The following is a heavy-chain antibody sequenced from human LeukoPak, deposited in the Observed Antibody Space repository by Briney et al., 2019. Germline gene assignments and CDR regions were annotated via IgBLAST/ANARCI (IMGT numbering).Heavy chain of an antibody. D-gene: IGHD6-19*01. J-gene: IGHJ4*02. V-gene: IGHV4-59*08. Sequence: SETLSLTCAVSGRSIYSHYWGWIRQPPGKGLEWIGDIYYKGNTNYNPSLKSRFTISLDTSKNHLSLTLTSVVAADTAIYYCMRRDTGWNYSDYWGQGILVTVSS. CDR3: MRRDTGWNYSDY. CDR2: IYYKGNT. CDR1: GRSIYSHY.